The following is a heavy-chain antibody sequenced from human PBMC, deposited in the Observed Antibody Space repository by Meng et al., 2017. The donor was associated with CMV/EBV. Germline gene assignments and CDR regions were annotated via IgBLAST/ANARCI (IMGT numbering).Heavy chain of an antibody. Sequence: SETLSLTCAVYGGSFSGYYWSWIRQPPGKGLEWIGEINHSGSTNYNPSLKSRVTISVDTSKNQFSLKLSSVTAADTAVYYCATKDIVVVPAVLEYGMDVWGQGTTVTVSS. CDR1: GGSFSGYY. CDR3: ATKDIVVVPAVLEYGMDV. J-gene: IGHJ6*02. CDR2: INHSGST. D-gene: IGHD2-2*01. V-gene: IGHV4-34*01.